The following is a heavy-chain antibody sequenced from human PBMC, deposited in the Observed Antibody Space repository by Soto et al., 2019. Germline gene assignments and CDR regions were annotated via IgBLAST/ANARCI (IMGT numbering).Heavy chain of an antibody. CDR2: VSYSGDTT. D-gene: IGHD2-15*01. CDR1: GFSFSTYA. V-gene: IGHV3-23*01. CDR3: AKVYGSGSRPYYYGMDV. Sequence: GSLRLSCAASGFSFSTYAMTWVRQAPGKGLEWVSVVSYSGDTTYYAESVKARFTISRDNSKNTLYLQMNSLRGDDTAVYYCAKVYGSGSRPYYYGMDVWGQGTTVTVSS. J-gene: IGHJ6*02.